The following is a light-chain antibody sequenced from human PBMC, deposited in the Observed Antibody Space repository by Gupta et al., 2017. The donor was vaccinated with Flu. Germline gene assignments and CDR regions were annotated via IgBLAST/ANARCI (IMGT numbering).Light chain of an antibody. CDR2: DVN. CDR1: SSDVGGYYS. Sequence: QSALTQPASVSGSPGQSITISCTGTSSDVGGYYSVSWYQLPPGKAPKLMIYDVNKRPSGVSDRFSGSKSGNTASLTISGLQAEDEADYYCCSYTRSSTYVFGTGTKVTVL. V-gene: IGLV2-14*01. J-gene: IGLJ1*01. CDR3: CSYTRSSTYV.